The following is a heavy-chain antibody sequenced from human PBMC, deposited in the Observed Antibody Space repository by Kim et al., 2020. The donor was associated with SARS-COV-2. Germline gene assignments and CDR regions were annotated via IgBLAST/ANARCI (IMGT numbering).Heavy chain of an antibody. CDR3: AADPGWLLPHYYYYYGMDV. D-gene: IGHD2-15*01. CDR1: GFTFTSSA. V-gene: IGHV1-58*02. Sequence: SVKVSCKASGFTFTSSAMQWVRQARGQRLEWIGWIVVGSGNTNYAQKFQERVTITRDMSTSTAYMELSSLRSEDTAVYYCAADPGWLLPHYYYYYGMDVWGQGTTVTVSS. CDR2: IVVGSGNT. J-gene: IGHJ6*02.